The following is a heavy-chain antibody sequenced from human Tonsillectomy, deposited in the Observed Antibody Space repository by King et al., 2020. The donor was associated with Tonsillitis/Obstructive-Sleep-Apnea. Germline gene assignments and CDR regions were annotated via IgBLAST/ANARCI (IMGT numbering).Heavy chain of an antibody. Sequence: VQLVESGGGVVQPGRSLTVSCAASGFTFSSYVMHWVRQAPGKGLEWVAVIWYDGSNKYYADSVKGRFTISRDNSKKMLHLQMNSLRVEDTAVYYCAGGLGNIVGNGMDVWGQGTTVTVAS. CDR1: GFTFSSYV. CDR3: AGGLGNIVGNGMDV. V-gene: IGHV3-33*01. J-gene: IGHJ6*02. CDR2: IWYDGSNK. D-gene: IGHD2-21*01.